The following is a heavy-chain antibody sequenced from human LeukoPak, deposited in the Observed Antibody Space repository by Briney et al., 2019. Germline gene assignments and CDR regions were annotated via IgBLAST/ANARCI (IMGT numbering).Heavy chain of an antibody. CDR2: INTNTGNP. V-gene: IGHV7-4-1*02. J-gene: IGHJ5*02. D-gene: IGHD2-21*02. Sequence: ASVKVSCKASGYTFTSYGINWVRQAPGQGLEWMGWINTNTGNPTYAQGFTGRFVFSLDTSVSTAYLQITSLKADDTAVYYCARGGSDSYYKWFDPWGQGTLVTVSS. CDR3: ARGGSDSYYKWFDP. CDR1: GYTFTSYG.